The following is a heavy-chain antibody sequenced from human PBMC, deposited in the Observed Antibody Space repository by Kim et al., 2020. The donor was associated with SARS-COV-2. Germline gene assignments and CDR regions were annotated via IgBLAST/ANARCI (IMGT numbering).Heavy chain of an antibody. CDR2: IWYDGSKT. D-gene: IGHD2-15*01. CDR3: ARDPGGWTFDL. CDR1: GFTFSRYG. J-gene: IGHJ5*02. Sequence: GGSLRLSCAGSGFTFSRYGIHWVRQAPGKGLEWVTVIWYDGSKTYYADSVKGRFTISRDDSKNTVYLQMDSPRAEDSAVYFCARDPGGWTFDLWGQGTVVTVSS. V-gene: IGHV3-33*08.